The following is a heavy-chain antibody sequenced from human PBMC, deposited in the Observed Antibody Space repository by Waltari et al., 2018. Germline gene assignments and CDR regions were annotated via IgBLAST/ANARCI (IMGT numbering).Heavy chain of an antibody. CDR3: ARDRGSGTSEFDY. CDR2: MYHSGNT. J-gene: IGHJ4*02. Sequence: QVQLQESGPGLVKPSETLSLTCTVSGASISSGYYWGWIRQPPGKGLEWIGSMYHSGNTYYNPSLKSRVTISVDTSKNQFSLRLNSVTAADTAVYYCARDRGSGTSEFDYWGQGALVTVPS. V-gene: IGHV4-38-2*02. D-gene: IGHD1-26*01. CDR1: GASISSGYY.